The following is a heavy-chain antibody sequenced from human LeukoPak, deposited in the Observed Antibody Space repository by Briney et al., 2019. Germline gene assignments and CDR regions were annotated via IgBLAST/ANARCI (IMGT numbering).Heavy chain of an antibody. D-gene: IGHD3-10*01. Sequence: PSETLSLTCTVSGGSISSGSYYWSWIRQPPGKGLEWIGYIYYSGSANYNPSLKSRVTISVDTSKNQFSLKLSSVTAADTAVYYCARSDYYGSGPYYMDVWGKGTTVTVSS. V-gene: IGHV4-61*01. CDR2: IYYSGSA. CDR3: ARSDYYGSGPYYMDV. J-gene: IGHJ6*03. CDR1: GGSISSGSYY.